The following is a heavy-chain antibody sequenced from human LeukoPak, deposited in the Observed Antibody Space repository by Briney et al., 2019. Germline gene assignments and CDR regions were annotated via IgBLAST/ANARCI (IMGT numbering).Heavy chain of an antibody. CDR3: ARESPAAGDAFDI. J-gene: IGHJ3*02. CDR2: INHSGST. CDR1: GGSFSGYY. Sequence: SETLSLTCAVYGGSFSGYYWSWIRQPPGKGLEWIGEINHSGSTNYNPSLKSRVTISVDTSKNQFSLKLSSVTAADTAVYYCARESPAAGDAFDIWGQGTMVTVSS. V-gene: IGHV4-34*01. D-gene: IGHD6-13*01.